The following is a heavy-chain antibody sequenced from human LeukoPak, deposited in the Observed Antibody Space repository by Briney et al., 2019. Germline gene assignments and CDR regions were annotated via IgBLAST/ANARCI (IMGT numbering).Heavy chain of an antibody. CDR1: GGTFSSYA. Sequence: GASVKVSCKASGGTFSSYAISWVRQAPGQGLEWMGGIIPIFGTANYAQKFQGRVTITADESTSTAYMELNSLRAEDTAVYYCAKALTLEMATSWDAFDIWGQGTMVTVSS. D-gene: IGHD5-24*01. CDR2: IIPIFGTA. J-gene: IGHJ3*02. V-gene: IGHV1-69*13. CDR3: AKALTLEMATSWDAFDI.